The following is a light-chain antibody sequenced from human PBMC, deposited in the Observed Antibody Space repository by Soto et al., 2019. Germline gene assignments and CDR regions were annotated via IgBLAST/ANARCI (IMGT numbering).Light chain of an antibody. V-gene: IGLV1-44*01. J-gene: IGLJ1*01. Sequence: QSVLTQPPSASGTPGQRVTISCSGSSSNIGSNTVNWYQQLPGTAPKLLIYSNNQRPSGVPDRFSGSKSGTSAPLAISGLQSEDEDDYYCAAWDDSLNYVCGPGTKLTVL. CDR1: SSNIGSNT. CDR3: AAWDDSLNYV. CDR2: SNN.